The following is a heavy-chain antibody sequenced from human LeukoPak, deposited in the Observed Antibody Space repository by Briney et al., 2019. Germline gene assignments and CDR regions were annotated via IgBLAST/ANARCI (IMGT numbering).Heavy chain of an antibody. CDR3: AKDLADCSGGSCYPAWFDP. CDR1: GFTFSSYA. J-gene: IGHJ5*02. CDR2: ISYDGSNK. Sequence: GGSLRLSCAASGFTFSSYAMHWVRQAPGKGLEWVAVISYDGSNKYYADSVKGRFTISRDNPKNTLYLQMNSLRAEDTAVYYCAKDLADCSGGSCYPAWFDPWGQGTLVTVSS. V-gene: IGHV3-30-3*01. D-gene: IGHD2-15*01.